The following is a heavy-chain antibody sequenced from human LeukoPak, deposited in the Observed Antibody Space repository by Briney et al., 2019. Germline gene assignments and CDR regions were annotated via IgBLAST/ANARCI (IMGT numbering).Heavy chain of an antibody. Sequence: PSETLSLTCTVSGGSISSYYWSWIRQPPGKGLEWIGYIYYSGSTNYNPFLKSRVTISVDTSKNQFSLKLASVTAADTAVYYSARVGATRDFDYWGQGTLVTVSS. CDR1: GGSISSYY. CDR2: IYYSGST. V-gene: IGHV4-59*01. D-gene: IGHD1-26*01. J-gene: IGHJ4*02. CDR3: ARVGATRDFDY.